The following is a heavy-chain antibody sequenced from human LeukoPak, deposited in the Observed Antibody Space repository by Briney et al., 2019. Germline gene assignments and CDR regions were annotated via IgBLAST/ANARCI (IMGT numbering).Heavy chain of an antibody. Sequence: GGSLRLSCAASGFTFSSYGMHWVRQAPGKGLEWVAFRRYDGSNKYYADSVKGRFTISRDNSKNTLYLQMNSLRAEDTAVYYCAKVGSVGATDIYFDYWGQGTLVTVSS. CDR1: GFTFSSYG. CDR2: RRYDGSNK. V-gene: IGHV3-30*02. J-gene: IGHJ4*02. CDR3: AKVGSVGATDIYFDY. D-gene: IGHD1-26*01.